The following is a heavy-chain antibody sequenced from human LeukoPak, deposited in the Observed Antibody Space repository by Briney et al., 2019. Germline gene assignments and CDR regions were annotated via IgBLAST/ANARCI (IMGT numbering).Heavy chain of an antibody. D-gene: IGHD4-17*01. CDR3: ARASYGDYRFGG. J-gene: IGHJ4*02. CDR1: GGSISSGGYY. CDR2: IYYSGST. V-gene: IGHV4-31*03. Sequence: SETLSLTCTVSGGSISSGGYYWRWIRQHPGKGLEWIGYIYYSGSTYYNPSLKSRVTISVDTSKNQFSLKLSSVTAADTAVYYCARASYGDYRFGGWGQGTLVTVSS.